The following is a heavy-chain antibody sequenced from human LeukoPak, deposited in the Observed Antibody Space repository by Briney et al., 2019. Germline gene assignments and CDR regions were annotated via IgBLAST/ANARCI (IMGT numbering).Heavy chain of an antibody. CDR2: ISWNSGSI. D-gene: IGHD5-18*01. Sequence: GRSLRLSCAASGFTFDDYAMHWVRQAPRKGLEWVSGISWNSGSIDYADSVKGRFTISRDNAKNSLYLQMNSLRAEDTALYYCAKDMGGYSYGYDYWGQGTLVTVSS. CDR3: AKDMGGYSYGYDY. J-gene: IGHJ4*02. V-gene: IGHV3-9*01. CDR1: GFTFDDYA.